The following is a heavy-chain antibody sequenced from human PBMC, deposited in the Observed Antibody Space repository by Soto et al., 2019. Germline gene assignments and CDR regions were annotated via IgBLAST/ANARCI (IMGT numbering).Heavy chain of an antibody. CDR1: GFTFSSYA. J-gene: IGHJ4*02. CDR3: ARRGSGSYSAY. CDR2: ISGSGGST. V-gene: IGHV3-23*01. Sequence: EVQLLESGGGLVQPGGSLRLSCAASGFTFSSYAMRWVRQAPVKGLEWVSAISGSGGSTYYADSVKGRFTISRDNSQNTLYLQMNSLRAEDTAVYYCARRGSGSYSAYWGQGTLVTVSS. D-gene: IGHD1-26*01.